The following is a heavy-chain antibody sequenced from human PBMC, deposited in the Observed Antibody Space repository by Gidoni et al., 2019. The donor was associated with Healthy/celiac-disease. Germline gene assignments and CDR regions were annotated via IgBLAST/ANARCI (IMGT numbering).Heavy chain of an antibody. CDR2: INAGNGNT. Sequence: QVQLVQSGAEVKKPGASVKVSCKASGYTFTSYAMHWVRPAPGQRLEWMGWINAGNGNTKYSQKFQGRVTITRDTSASTAYMELSSLRSEDTAVYYCARGATVLFEDAFDIWGQGTMVTVSS. D-gene: IGHD4-17*01. CDR1: GYTFTSYA. J-gene: IGHJ3*02. CDR3: ARGATVLFEDAFDI. V-gene: IGHV1-3*01.